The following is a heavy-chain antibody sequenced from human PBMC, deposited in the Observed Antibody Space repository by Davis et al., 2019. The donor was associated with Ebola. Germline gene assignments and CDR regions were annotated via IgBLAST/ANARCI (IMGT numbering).Heavy chain of an antibody. D-gene: IGHD6-19*01. J-gene: IGHJ4*02. CDR2: INPNGGGT. Sequence: AASVKVSCKASGYTFTGYYMHWVRQATGQGLEWMGRINPNGGGTNYAQKFQGRVTMTRDTSISTAYVELSSLRSDDTAVYYCVREVESVAGRGFDYWGQGTLVTVSS. V-gene: IGHV1-2*06. CDR1: GYTFTGYY. CDR3: VREVESVAGRGFDY.